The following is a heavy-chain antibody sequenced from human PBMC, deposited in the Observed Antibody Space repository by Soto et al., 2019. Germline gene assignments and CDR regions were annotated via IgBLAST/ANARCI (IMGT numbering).Heavy chain of an antibody. CDR2: IYYTGST. J-gene: IGHJ4*02. CDR3: AKYRRTEAEGFTLDY. Sequence: SETLSLTCTVSGDSINNYYWSWIRQPPGKRLEWIGYIYYTGSTTYNPSLESRVTMSVDTSKNQFSPKLSSVNAADTAVYYCAKYRRTEAEGFTLDYWGRGTLVTVSS. D-gene: IGHD6-13*01. CDR1: GDSINNYY. V-gene: IGHV4-59*01.